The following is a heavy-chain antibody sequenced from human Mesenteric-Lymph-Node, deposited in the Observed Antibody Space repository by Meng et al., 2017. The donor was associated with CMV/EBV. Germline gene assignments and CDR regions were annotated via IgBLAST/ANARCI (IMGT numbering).Heavy chain of an antibody. V-gene: IGHV3-30*12. CDR3: AFAFRGYCDSSGPMGH. D-gene: IGHD3-22*01. CDR1: GFTFSSYC. J-gene: IGHJ4*02. CDR2: ISYDGSNK. Sequence: GESLKISCAASGFTFSSYCMHWVRQAPGKGLEWVAVISYDGSNKYYADSVKGRFTISRVNSKNTMYLQMNRLRAEETAVYYCAFAFRGYCDSSGPMGHWGQGTLVTVSS.